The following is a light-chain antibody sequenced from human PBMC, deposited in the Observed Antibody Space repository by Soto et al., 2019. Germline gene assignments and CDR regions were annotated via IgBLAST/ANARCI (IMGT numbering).Light chain of an antibody. V-gene: IGLV2-23*01. CDR2: EGV. CDR1: GSDVGSYKL. Sequence: QSALTQPASVSGSLGQSITIPCTGIGSDVGSYKLVSWYQQHPGKAPKVIIFEGVSRPSGVPSRFSGSKSDNTASLTISGLQADDESIYFCCSYVGTWVFGGGTKRTVL. J-gene: IGLJ3*02. CDR3: CSYVGTWV.